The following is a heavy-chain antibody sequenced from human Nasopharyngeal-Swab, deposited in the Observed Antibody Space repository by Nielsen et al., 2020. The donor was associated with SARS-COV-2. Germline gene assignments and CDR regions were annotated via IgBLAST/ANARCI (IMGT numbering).Heavy chain of an antibody. D-gene: IGHD3-9*01. Sequence: ASVKVSCKASGYTFTSYAMNWVRQAPGQGLEWMGWNNTNTGNPTYAQGFTGRFVFSLDTSVSTAYLQISSLKAEDTAVYYCAGVSYDILTGYWGFDYWGQGTLVTVSS. CDR2: NNTNTGNP. J-gene: IGHJ4*02. CDR3: AGVSYDILTGYWGFDY. CDR1: GYTFTSYA. V-gene: IGHV7-4-1*02.